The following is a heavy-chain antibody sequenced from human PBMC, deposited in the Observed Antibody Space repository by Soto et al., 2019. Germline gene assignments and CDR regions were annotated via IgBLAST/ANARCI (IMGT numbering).Heavy chain of an antibody. V-gene: IGHV4-4*07. CDR2: IYATGTA. J-gene: IGHJ5*02. D-gene: IGHD1-1*01. CDR1: GASISGFY. CDR3: VRDGTKTLRDWFDP. Sequence: SETLSLTCTVSGASISGFYWSWIRKSAGKGLEWIGRIYATGTADYNPSLKSRVMMSVDTSKKQFSLKLRSVTAADTAVYYCVRDGTKTLRDWFDPWGQGISVTVSS.